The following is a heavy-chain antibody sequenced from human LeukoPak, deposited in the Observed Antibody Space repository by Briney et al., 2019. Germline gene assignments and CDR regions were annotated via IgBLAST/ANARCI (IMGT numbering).Heavy chain of an antibody. CDR2: IYYSGST. Sequence: SETLSLTCTVSGGSISSSSYYWGWIRQPPGKGLEWIGYIYYSGSTNYNPSLKNRVTISVDTSKNQFSLKLSSVTAADTAVYYCARHASTYDSSGYYSGHFDDWGQGTLVTVSS. V-gene: IGHV4-61*05. CDR1: GGSISSSSYY. J-gene: IGHJ4*02. D-gene: IGHD3-22*01. CDR3: ARHASTYDSSGYYSGHFDD.